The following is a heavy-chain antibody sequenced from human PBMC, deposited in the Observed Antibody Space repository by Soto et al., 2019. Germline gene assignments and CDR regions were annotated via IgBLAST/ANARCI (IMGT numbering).Heavy chain of an antibody. CDR2: INPNSGGT. V-gene: IGHV1-2*04. Sequence: GASVKVSCKASGYTFTGYYMHWVRQAPGQGLEWMGWINPNSGGTNYAQKFQGWVTMTRDTSISTAYMELSRLRSDDTAVYYCARDRDSSSWYDAFDIWGQGTMVTV. CDR1: GYTFTGYY. D-gene: IGHD6-13*01. CDR3: ARDRDSSSWYDAFDI. J-gene: IGHJ3*02.